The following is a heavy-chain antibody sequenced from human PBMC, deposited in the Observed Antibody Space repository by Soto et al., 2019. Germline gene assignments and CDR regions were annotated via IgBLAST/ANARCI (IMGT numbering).Heavy chain of an antibody. CDR1: GYTFTNFG. CDR2: ISAYNGNT. Sequence: QVQLVQSGAEVKKPGASVKVSCKTSGYTFTNFGLSWVRQAPGQGLEWMGWISAYNGNTNYAQNFQGRVTMTTDTSTSTAYMELSSLKSDYKAVYYCARGGNPIDYWGQGTLVTVYS. D-gene: IGHD3-16*01. V-gene: IGHV1-18*01. CDR3: ARGGNPIDY. J-gene: IGHJ4*02.